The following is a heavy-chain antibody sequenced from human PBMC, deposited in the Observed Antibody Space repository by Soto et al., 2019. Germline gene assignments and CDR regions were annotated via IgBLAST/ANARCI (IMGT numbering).Heavy chain of an antibody. D-gene: IGHD5-12*01. CDR2: IYHNGRA. CDR3: ARRYRGYDY. CDR1: GASIKSDTW. V-gene: IGHV4-4*02. Sequence: SLTCDVSGASIKSDTWWTWVRQSPGKGLEWIGEIYHNGRAFDNPSLKGRVTISIDKSNNQFSLNLTSVTASDTAVYYCARRYRGYDYWGQGTLVTVSS. J-gene: IGHJ4*02.